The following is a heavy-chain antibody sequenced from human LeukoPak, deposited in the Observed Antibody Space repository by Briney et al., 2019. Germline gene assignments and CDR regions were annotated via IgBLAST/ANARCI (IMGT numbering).Heavy chain of an antibody. J-gene: IGHJ3*02. Sequence: ASVKVSCKASGYTFTSYGISWVRQAPGQGLEWMGWISAYNGNTNYAQKLQGRVTMTTDTSTSTAYMELRSLRSDDTAVYYCARDTPAEYYYDSSGYHPGDAFDIWGQGTMVTVSS. CDR2: ISAYNGNT. CDR3: ARDTPAEYYYDSSGYHPGDAFDI. V-gene: IGHV1-18*01. CDR1: GYTFTSYG. D-gene: IGHD3-22*01.